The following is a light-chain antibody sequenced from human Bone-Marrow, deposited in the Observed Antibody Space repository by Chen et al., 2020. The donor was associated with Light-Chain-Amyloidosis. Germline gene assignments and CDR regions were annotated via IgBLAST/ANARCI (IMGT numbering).Light chain of an antibody. CDR2: DDS. J-gene: IGLJ3*02. CDR3: QVWDRSSDRPV. V-gene: IGLV3-21*02. CDR1: NIGSTS. Sequence: SYVLTQPSSVSVAPGQTATIACGGNNIGSTSVHWYQQTPGQAPLLVVSDDSDRPSGIHERLAGSNSGNTATLTISRVEAGDEADDYCQVWDRSSDRPVFGGGTKLTVL.